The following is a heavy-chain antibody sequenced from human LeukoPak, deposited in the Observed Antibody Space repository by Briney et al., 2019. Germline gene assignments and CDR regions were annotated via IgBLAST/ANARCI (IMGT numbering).Heavy chain of an antibody. V-gene: IGHV3-21*03. J-gene: IGHJ4*02. CDR1: GFTFSTYA. CDR3: TTEPFNYYDSSGYYYAPKNYDY. Sequence: GGSLRLSCAASGFTFSTYAMNWVRQAPGKGLEWVSSISSSSSYIYYADSVKGRFTISRDNSKNTLYLQMNSLKTEDTAVYYCTTEPFNYYDSSGYYYAPKNYDYWGQGTLVTVSS. CDR2: ISSSSSYI. D-gene: IGHD3-22*01.